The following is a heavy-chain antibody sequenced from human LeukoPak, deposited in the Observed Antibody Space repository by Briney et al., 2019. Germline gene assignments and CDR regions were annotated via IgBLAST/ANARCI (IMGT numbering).Heavy chain of an antibody. V-gene: IGHV1-3*01. CDR1: GYTFTSYA. Sequence: ASVKVSCKASGYTFTSYAMHWVRQAPGQRLEWMGWINAGNGNTKYSQKFQGRVTITRDTSASTAYMELSSLRSEDTAVYYCAREIRVAVAGTFGYWGQGTLVTVSS. CDR2: INAGNGNT. J-gene: IGHJ4*02. CDR3: AREIRVAVAGTFGY. D-gene: IGHD6-19*01.